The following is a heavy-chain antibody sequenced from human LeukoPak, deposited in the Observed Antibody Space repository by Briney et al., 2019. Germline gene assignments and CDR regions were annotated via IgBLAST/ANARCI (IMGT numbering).Heavy chain of an antibody. D-gene: IGHD3-10*01. Sequence: GGSLRLSCEASGFTFSSYGMHWVRRAPGKGLEWMTVISHDGSNKYYVDSVKGRFTISRDNSKSTLYLQMNSLRAEDTAVYYCAKEGYYGSGSFPDSWGQGTLVTVSS. V-gene: IGHV3-30*18. CDR1: GFTFSSYG. CDR3: AKEGYYGSGSFPDS. CDR2: ISHDGSNK. J-gene: IGHJ4*02.